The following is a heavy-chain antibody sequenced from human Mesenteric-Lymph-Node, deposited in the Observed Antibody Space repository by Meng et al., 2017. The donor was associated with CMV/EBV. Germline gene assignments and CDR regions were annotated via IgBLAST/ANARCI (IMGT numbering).Heavy chain of an antibody. CDR1: GFTFDSYE. J-gene: IGHJ5*02. Sequence: GGSLRLSCAASGFTFDSYEMNWVRRAPGKGLEWVSFISTGGSTIYYAASVRGRFTISRDNTKNSLFLQMNSLRAEDTAVYYCAKDLGYGDYDWSDPWGQGTLVTVSS. CDR3: AKDLGYGDYDWSDP. CDR2: ISTGGSTI. V-gene: IGHV3-48*03. D-gene: IGHD4-17*01.